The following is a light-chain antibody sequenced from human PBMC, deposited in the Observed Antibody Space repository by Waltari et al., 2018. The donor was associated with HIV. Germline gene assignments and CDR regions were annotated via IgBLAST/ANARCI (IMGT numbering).Light chain of an antibody. Sequence: IVMTQSPGSLAVSLGDRATINRKSSQSVFSTSNGRNYLAWYQQKAGQPPRLLISWASTRESGVPDRFSGSGYGADFTLTISSLQAEDVAVYFCQQFYSSWTFGQGTKVEMK. CDR1: QSVFSTSNGRNY. V-gene: IGKV4-1*01. J-gene: IGKJ1*01. CDR3: QQFYSSWT. CDR2: WAS.